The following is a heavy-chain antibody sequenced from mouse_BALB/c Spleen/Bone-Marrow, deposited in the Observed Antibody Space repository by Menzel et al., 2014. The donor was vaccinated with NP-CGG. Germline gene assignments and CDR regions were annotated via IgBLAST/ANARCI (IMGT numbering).Heavy chain of an antibody. CDR2: IRNKAKGYTS. D-gene: IGHD1-3*01. J-gene: IGHJ1*01. V-gene: IGHV7-3*02. CDR3: ARDINYNIYWYFDV. CDR1: GFTFTDYY. Sequence: EVKLMESGGGLVQPGGSLRLSCATSGFTFTDYYMSWVRQPPGKALEWLGFIRNKAKGYTSENSASVKGRFTISRDNSQSSHYLQMSTQRAEDSATCCCARDINYNIYWYFDVWGAGTTVTIST.